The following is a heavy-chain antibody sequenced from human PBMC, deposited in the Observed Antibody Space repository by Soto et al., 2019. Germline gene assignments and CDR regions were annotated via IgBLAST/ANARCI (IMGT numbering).Heavy chain of an antibody. CDR3: GGDQGPAALLGWFGP. CDR1: GGSISSYY. D-gene: IGHD2-2*01. CDR2: IYYSGST. V-gene: IGHV4-59*12. J-gene: IGHJ5*02. Sequence: SETLSLTCTVSGGSISSYYWSWIRQPPGKGLEWIGYIYYSGSTNYNPSLKSRVTISVDTSKNQFSLKLSSVTAAGPGVYYCGGDQGPAALLGWFGPWGQGTLVTVSS.